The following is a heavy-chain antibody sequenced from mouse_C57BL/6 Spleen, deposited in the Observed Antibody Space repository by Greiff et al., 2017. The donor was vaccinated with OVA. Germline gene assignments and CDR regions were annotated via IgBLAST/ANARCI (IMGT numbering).Heavy chain of an antibody. CDR2: ISYDGSN. CDR3: ATYYSNYEFAY. J-gene: IGHJ3*01. CDR1: GYSITSGYY. D-gene: IGHD2-5*01. Sequence: EVKLQESGPGLVKPSQSLSLTCSVTGYSITSGYYWNWIRQFPGNKLEWMGYISYDGSNNYNPSLKNRTSITRDTSKNQFFLKLNSVTTEDTATYCCATYYSNYEFAYWGQGTLVTVSA. V-gene: IGHV3-6*01.